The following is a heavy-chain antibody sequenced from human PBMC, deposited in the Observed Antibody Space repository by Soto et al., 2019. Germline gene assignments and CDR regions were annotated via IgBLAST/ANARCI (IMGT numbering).Heavy chain of an antibody. Sequence: QVQLQESGPGLVKPSETLSLTCTVSGGSISSYYWSWIRQPPGKGLEWIGYIYYSGSTNYNPSLKSRVTISVDTSKNQFYLKLSSVTAADTAVYYCARTTLAAAGRHYYYGMDVWGQGTTVTVSS. CDR2: IYYSGST. CDR1: GGSISSYY. D-gene: IGHD6-13*01. J-gene: IGHJ6*02. V-gene: IGHV4-59*01. CDR3: ARTTLAAAGRHYYYGMDV.